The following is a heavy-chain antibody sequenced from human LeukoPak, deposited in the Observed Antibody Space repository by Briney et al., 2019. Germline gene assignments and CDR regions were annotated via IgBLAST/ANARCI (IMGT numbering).Heavy chain of an antibody. V-gene: IGHV3-7*03. J-gene: IGHJ4*02. D-gene: IGHD3-9*01. Sequence: GGSLRLSCATSGFIFSNYWMSWVRQAPGKGLEWVANIKQDGSETYYVDSVKGRFTISRDNAKNSLYLQMNSLRAEDTAVYYCAREVINYDILTGYYPNYFDYWGQGTTVTISS. CDR2: IKQDGSET. CDR1: GFIFSNYW. CDR3: AREVINYDILTGYYPNYFDY.